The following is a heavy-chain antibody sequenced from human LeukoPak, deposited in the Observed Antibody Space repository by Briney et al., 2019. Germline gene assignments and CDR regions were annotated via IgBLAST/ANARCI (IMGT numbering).Heavy chain of an antibody. Sequence: GGSLRLSCAASGFTFSSYWMSWVRQAPGKGLEWVSSISSSSSYIYYADSVKGRFTISRGNAKNSLYLQMNSLRAEDTAVYYCARDRVPIAVAGTGSPNYYYYGMDVWGQGTTVTVSS. J-gene: IGHJ6*02. CDR3: ARDRVPIAVAGTGSPNYYYYGMDV. D-gene: IGHD6-19*01. CDR1: GFTFSSYW. V-gene: IGHV3-21*01. CDR2: ISSSSSYI.